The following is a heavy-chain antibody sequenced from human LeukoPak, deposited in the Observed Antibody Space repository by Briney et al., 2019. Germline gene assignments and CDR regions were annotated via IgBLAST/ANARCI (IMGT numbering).Heavy chain of an antibody. CDR1: GGSFSGYY. CDR2: INHSGST. V-gene: IGHV4-34*01. Sequence: SETLSLTCAVYGGSFSGYYWSWIRQPPGKGLEWIGEINHSGSTNYNPSLKSRVTISVDTSKNQFSLKLSSVTAADTAVYYCATRRGPRAYYYGSGSLDYWGQGTLVTVSS. CDR3: ATRRGPRAYYYGSGSLDY. J-gene: IGHJ4*02. D-gene: IGHD3-10*01.